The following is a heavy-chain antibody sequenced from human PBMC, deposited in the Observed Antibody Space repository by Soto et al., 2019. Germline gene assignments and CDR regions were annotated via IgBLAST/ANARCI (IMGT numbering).Heavy chain of an antibody. CDR3: AIESDGGY. J-gene: IGHJ4*02. CDR2: ISATTDNT. Sequence: EVRLLESGGGLVQPGGSLRLSCAASGFNFSTFTMIWVRQAPGKGLEWVSGISATTDNTYYADSVKGRFTISRDNFENTLFLQMNNLRAEDTALYYCAIESDGGYWGQGTLVTVSS. D-gene: IGHD2-21*01. CDR1: GFNFSTFT. V-gene: IGHV3-23*01.